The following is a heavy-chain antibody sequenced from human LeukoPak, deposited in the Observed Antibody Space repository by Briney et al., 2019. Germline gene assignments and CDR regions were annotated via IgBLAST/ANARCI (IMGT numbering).Heavy chain of an antibody. V-gene: IGHV3-21*01. D-gene: IGHD3-10*02. J-gene: IGHJ6*04. CDR1: GFTFSSYG. CDR3: AELGITVIGGV. Sequence: GRSLRLSCAASGFTFSSYGMNWVRQAPGKGLEWVSSISSSSSYIYYADSVKGRFTISRDYAKNSLYLQMNSLRAEDTAVYYCAELGITVIGGVWGKGTTVTISS. CDR2: ISSSSSYI.